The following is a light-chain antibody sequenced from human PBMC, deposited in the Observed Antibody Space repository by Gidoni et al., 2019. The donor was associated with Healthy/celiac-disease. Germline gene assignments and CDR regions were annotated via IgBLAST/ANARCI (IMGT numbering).Light chain of an antibody. J-gene: IGKJ1*01. Sequence: EIVMTQSPATLSVSPGERAPLSCRASQSVNSNLAWYQQKPGQAPRLLIYGASTRATGIPARFSGSGSWTEFTLTISSLQSEDFAVYYCQQYNNWPQTFXXXTKVEIK. V-gene: IGKV3-15*01. CDR3: QQYNNWPQT. CDR2: GAS. CDR1: QSVNSN.